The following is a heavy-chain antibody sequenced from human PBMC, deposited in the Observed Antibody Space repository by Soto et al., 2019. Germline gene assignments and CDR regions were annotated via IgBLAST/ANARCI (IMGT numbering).Heavy chain of an antibody. CDR2: INHSGST. V-gene: IGHV4-34*01. CDR3: ARRSSRGYSGYLARIAVAGSNWFDP. CDR1: GGSFSGYY. D-gene: IGHD5-12*01. J-gene: IGHJ5*02. Sequence: SETLSLTCAVYGGSFSGYYWSWIRQPPGKGLEWIGEINHSGSTNYNPSLKSRVTISVDTSKNQFSLKLSSVTAADTAVYYCARRSSRGYSGYLARIAVAGSNWFDPWGQGTLVTVSS.